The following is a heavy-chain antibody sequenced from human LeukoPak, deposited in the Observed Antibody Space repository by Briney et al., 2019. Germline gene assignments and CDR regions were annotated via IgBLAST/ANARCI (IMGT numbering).Heavy chain of an antibody. CDR3: ARDRGDTADYYYGMDV. V-gene: IGHV4-59*01. J-gene: IGHJ6*02. CDR1: GGSISSYY. Sequence: SETLSLTCTVSGGSISSYYWSWIRQPPGKGLEWIGYIYYSGSTNYNPSLKGRVTISVDTSKNQFSLKLSSVTAADTAVYYCARDRGDTADYYYGMDVWGQGTTVTVSS. CDR2: IYYSGST. D-gene: IGHD2-21*02.